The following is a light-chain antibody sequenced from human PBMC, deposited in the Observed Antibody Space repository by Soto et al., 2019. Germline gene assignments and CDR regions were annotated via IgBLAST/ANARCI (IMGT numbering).Light chain of an antibody. V-gene: IGLV2-8*01. J-gene: IGLJ1*01. Sequence: QSVLTQPPSASGSPGQSVTISCTGTSRDVGGFNYVSWFQQHPGKAPKLIIHEVNQRPAGVPDRFSGSKSGNTASLTVSGLQAEDEGTYYCSSYGGYNNVVFGTGTKVTVL. CDR3: SSYGGYNNVV. CDR2: EVN. CDR1: SRDVGGFNY.